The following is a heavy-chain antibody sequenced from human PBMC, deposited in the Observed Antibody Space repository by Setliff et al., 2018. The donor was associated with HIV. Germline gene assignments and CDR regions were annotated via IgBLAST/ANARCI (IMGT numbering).Heavy chain of an antibody. CDR1: GYTLTAYG. V-gene: IGHV1-18*01. Sequence: ASVKVSCKISGYTLTAYGLNWVRQAPGQGPEWMGWFTSYNNQAEYAPKFQGRVTMTIDTSTSTAFMELRNLKYDDTAVYYRARGGDPPYYFLGMDVWGQGTTVTVSS. CDR3: ARGGDPPYYFLGMDV. CDR2: FTSYNNQA. J-gene: IGHJ6*02. D-gene: IGHD3-10*01.